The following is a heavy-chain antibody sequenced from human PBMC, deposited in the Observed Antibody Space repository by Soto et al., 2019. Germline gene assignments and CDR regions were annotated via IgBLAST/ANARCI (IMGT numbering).Heavy chain of an antibody. Sequence: SETLSLTCTVSGGSISSGDYYWSWIRQPPGKGLEWIGYIYYSGSTYYYPSLKSRVTISVDTSKNQFSLKLSSVTAADTAVYYCASGYYYRSPIFDYWGRGTLVTVSS. CDR2: IYYSGST. CDR3: ASGYYYRSPIFDY. D-gene: IGHD3-22*01. CDR1: GGSISSGDYY. J-gene: IGHJ4*02. V-gene: IGHV4-30-4*01.